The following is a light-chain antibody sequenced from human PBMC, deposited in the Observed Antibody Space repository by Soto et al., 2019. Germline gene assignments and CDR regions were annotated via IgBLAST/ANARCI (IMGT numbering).Light chain of an antibody. Sequence: QSGLTQPASVSGSPGQTITISCTGTSSEIGGYNAVSWYQHHPGKAPKLIIYEVTHRPAGISDRFSASKSGNTASLTISGLQAEDEADYYCNSFRVNHLYVFGTGTKVTVL. CDR2: EVT. J-gene: IGLJ1*01. CDR3: NSFRVNHLYV. V-gene: IGLV2-14*01. CDR1: SSEIGGYNA.